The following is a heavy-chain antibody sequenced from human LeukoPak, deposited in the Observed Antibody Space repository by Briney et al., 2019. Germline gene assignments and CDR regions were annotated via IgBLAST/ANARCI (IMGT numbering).Heavy chain of an antibody. J-gene: IGHJ4*02. V-gene: IGHV3-21*01. CDR3: ARGMNRPDY. Sequence: GGSLRLSCAASGVTSSSYSMNWVRQAPGKGLEWVSSISSSSSDIYYADSVKGRFTISRDNAKNSRYLQMNSLRAEDTAVYYCARGMNRPDYWGQGTLVTVSS. CDR1: GVTSSSYS. CDR2: ISSSSSDI.